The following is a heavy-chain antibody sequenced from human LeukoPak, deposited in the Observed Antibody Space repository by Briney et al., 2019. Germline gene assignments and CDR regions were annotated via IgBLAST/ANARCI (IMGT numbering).Heavy chain of an antibody. CDR3: AKDRGSIAVAGIDY. J-gene: IGHJ4*02. CDR2: ISGTVGST. Sequence: GGALRLSCAASGFTFSSYAMSWVRQAPGKGLEWVSAISGTVGSTYYADSVKGRFTISRDNSKNTLYLQMNSLRAEDTAVYYCAKDRGSIAVAGIDYWGQGTLVTVSS. V-gene: IGHV3-23*01. D-gene: IGHD6-19*01. CDR1: GFTFSSYA.